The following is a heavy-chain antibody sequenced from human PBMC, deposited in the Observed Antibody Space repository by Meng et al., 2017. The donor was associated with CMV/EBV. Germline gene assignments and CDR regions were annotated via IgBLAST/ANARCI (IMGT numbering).Heavy chain of an antibody. D-gene: IGHD6-19*01. CDR1: VFTFDDYP. Sequence: VGSGGFGAQPGWSQSSCCAASVFTFDDYPMHWVRQAPGKGLEWVSLISWDGGSTYYADSVKGRFTISRDNSKNSLYLQMNSLRTEDTALYYCAKASSGWFDYWGQGTLVTVSS. CDR2: ISWDGGST. J-gene: IGHJ4*02. CDR3: AKASSGWFDY. V-gene: IGHV3-43*01.